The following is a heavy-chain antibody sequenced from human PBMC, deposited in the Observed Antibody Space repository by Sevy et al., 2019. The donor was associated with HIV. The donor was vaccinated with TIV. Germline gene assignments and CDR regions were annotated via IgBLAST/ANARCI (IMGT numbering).Heavy chain of an antibody. D-gene: IGHD2-8*01. CDR3: AREGCTKPHDY. Sequence: GGSLRLSCAASGFDFSIYSMSWVRQAPGKGLEWVSTLSFGWGKINYADSVKGRFTISRDNSKSSVYLQMNNMRVEETAVYYCAREGCTKPHDYWGQGTLVTVSS. V-gene: IGHV3-23*01. CDR1: GFDFSIYS. J-gene: IGHJ4*02. CDR2: LSFGWGKI.